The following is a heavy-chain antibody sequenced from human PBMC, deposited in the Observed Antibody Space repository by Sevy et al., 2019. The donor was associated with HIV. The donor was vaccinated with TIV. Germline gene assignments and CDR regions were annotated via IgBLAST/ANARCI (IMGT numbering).Heavy chain of an antibody. J-gene: IGHJ4*02. V-gene: IGHV5-51*01. CDR1: GYSFTSSW. Sequence: GESLKISCKASGYSFTSSWIGWVRQMPGKGLEWMWIIYTTDSDARYSPSFEGQVTISVDKSISTAYLQWGSLKASDNATNYCATRSASGGWFPFDYWGQGTLVTVSS. CDR3: ATRSASGGWFPFDY. D-gene: IGHD6-19*01. CDR2: IYTTDSDA.